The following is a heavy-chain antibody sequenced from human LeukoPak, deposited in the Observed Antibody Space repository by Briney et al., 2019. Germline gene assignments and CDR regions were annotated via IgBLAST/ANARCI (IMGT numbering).Heavy chain of an antibody. CDR3: ARDRIVVVVAASILYGFDP. J-gene: IGHJ5*02. Sequence: PSETLSLTCTVSGGSISSGSYYWSWIRQPPGKGLEWIGYIYYSGSTYYNPSLKSRVTISVDTSKDQFSLKLSSVTAADTAVYYCARDRIVVVVAASILYGFDPWGQGTLVTVSS. D-gene: IGHD2-15*01. CDR1: GGSISSGSYY. CDR2: IYYSGST. V-gene: IGHV4-30-4*08.